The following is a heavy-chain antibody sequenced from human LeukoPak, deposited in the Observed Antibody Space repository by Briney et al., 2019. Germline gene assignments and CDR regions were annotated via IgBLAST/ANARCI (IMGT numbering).Heavy chain of an antibody. CDR1: SGSFSGYY. Sequence: SETLSLTCAYSGSFSGYYWSWIRQSPGKGLEWIGEINHSGSTNYNPSLKSRVTISVDTSKNQFSLKLSSVTAADTAVYYCARSRVQLERRRRLRSNWFDPWGQGTLVTVSS. CDR3: ARSRVQLERRRRLRSNWFDP. CDR2: INHSGST. V-gene: IGHV4-34*01. J-gene: IGHJ5*02. D-gene: IGHD1-1*01.